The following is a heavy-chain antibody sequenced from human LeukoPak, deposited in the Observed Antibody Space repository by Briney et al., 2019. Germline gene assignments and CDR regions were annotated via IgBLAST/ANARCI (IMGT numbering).Heavy chain of an antibody. CDR3: ARDLRGYRYGGYPYFYGMDV. Sequence: LSGGSLRLSCAVSRFTFSSHDLHWVRQAAGKGLEWVSTIGTTGDTFYPDSVKGRFTTSRESAKNSLYLQMNSLRAGDTAVYYCARDLRGYRYGGYPYFYGMDVWGQGTTVTVSS. V-gene: IGHV3-13*01. CDR2: IGTTGDT. CDR1: RFTFSSHD. J-gene: IGHJ6*02. D-gene: IGHD5-18*01.